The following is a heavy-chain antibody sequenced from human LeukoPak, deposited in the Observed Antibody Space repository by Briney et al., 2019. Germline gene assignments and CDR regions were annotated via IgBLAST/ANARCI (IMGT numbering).Heavy chain of an antibody. V-gene: IGHV4-34*01. CDR3: ARGYYYGSGSYYYGMDV. Sequence: PSETLSLTCAVYGGSFSGYYWSWIRQPPGKGLEWIGEINHSGSTNYNPSLKSRVTISVDTSKNQFSLKLSSVTAADTAVYYCARGYYYGSGSYYYGMDVWGQGTTVTVSS. D-gene: IGHD3-10*01. CDR2: INHSGST. CDR1: GGSFSGYY. J-gene: IGHJ6*02.